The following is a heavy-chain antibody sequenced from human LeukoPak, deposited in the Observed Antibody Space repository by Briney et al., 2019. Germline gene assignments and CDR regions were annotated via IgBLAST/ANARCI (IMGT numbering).Heavy chain of an antibody. CDR1: GYTFTGYY. CDR3: ARVLRGSYLHYFDY. V-gene: IGHV1-2*02. Sequence: ASVKVSCKASGYTFTGYYMHWVRQAPGQGLEWMGWINPNSGGTNYAQKFQGRVTMTRDTSISTAYMELSRLRSDDTAVYYCARVLRGSYLHYFDYWGQGTLVTVSS. J-gene: IGHJ4*02. D-gene: IGHD1-26*01. CDR2: INPNSGGT.